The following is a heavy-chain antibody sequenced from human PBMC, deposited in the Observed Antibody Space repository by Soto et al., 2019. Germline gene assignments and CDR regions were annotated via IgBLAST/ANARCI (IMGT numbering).Heavy chain of an antibody. V-gene: IGHV3-23*01. CDR2: ISGSGGST. CDR3: AKDTHRKITIFGVVISPDYYYYMDV. CDR1: GFTFSSYA. Sequence: GGSLRLSCAASGFTFSSYAMSWVRQAPGKGLEWVSAISGSGGSTYYADSVKGRFTISRDNSKNTLYLQMNSLRAEDTAVYYCAKDTHRKITIFGVVISPDYYYYMDVWGKGTTVTVSS. J-gene: IGHJ6*03. D-gene: IGHD3-3*01.